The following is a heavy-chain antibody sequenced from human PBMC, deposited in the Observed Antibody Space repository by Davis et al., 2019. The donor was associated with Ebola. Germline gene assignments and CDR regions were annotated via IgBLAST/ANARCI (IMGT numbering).Heavy chain of an antibody. V-gene: IGHV3-30*03. Sequence: PGGSLRLSCIASGFTFSASGMHWVRQSPGKGLEWVSVISHDGSNQYYADSVKGRFTISRKNSKSTLYLQMNSLGAEDTAVYYCARVFMLMRGTPEKQFDPWGQGTLVTVSS. D-gene: IGHD3-10*02. CDR2: ISHDGSNQ. CDR3: ARVFMLMRGTPEKQFDP. CDR1: GFTFSASG. J-gene: IGHJ5*02.